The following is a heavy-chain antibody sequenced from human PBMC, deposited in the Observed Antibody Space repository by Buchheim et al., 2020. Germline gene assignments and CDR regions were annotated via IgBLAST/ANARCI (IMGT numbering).Heavy chain of an antibody. V-gene: IGHV3-23*01. Sequence: EVQLLESGGGLVQPGGSLRLSCAASGFTFSSYAMSWVRQAPGKGLEWVSAISGSGGSTYYADSVKGRFTISRDNSKNTLYLQMNSLRAEDTAVYYCSPSWGLRWPESYYGMDVWGQGTT. J-gene: IGHJ6*02. D-gene: IGHD4-23*01. CDR2: ISGSGGST. CDR3: SPSWGLRWPESYYGMDV. CDR1: GFTFSSYA.